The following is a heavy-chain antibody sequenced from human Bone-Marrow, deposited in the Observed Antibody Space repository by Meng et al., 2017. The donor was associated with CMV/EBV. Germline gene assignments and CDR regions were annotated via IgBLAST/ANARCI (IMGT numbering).Heavy chain of an antibody. V-gene: IGHV4-31*03. CDR3: AREVNYYDTSLDY. J-gene: IGHJ4*02. CDR2: ISYSGNT. D-gene: IGHD3-22*01. Sequence: SETLSLTCSVSGGSINNDDYYWSWIRQLPGKGLEWIGYISYSGNTYYNPSLKSRLTISVDTSKNQFSLKLKSVTAADTAVYYCAREVNYYDTSLDYWGQGTLVTVSS. CDR1: GGSINNDDYY.